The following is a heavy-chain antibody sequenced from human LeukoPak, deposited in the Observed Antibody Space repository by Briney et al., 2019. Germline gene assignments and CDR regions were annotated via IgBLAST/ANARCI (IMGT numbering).Heavy chain of an antibody. V-gene: IGHV3-7*01. Sequence: GGSLRLSCTASGFSFSGYWMTWVRQTPGKGLEWVANINQDGSKKSYVDSVRGRFTISRDSAKNSLYLQMNSLRAEDTAVYYCARGRPHGNDYWGQGTLVTVSS. CDR2: INQDGSKK. CDR1: GFSFSGYW. D-gene: IGHD4-23*01. CDR3: ARGRPHGNDY. J-gene: IGHJ4*02.